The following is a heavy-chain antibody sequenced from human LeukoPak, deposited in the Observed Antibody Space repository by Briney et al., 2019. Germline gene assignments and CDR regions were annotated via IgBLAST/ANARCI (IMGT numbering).Heavy chain of an antibody. Sequence: SETLSLTCTVSGGSISSYYWSWLRQPPGKGLEGIGYIYYSGSINYNPSLKSRVTISVDTSKNQFSLKLSSVTAADTAVYYCARAPVTTCSGAYCYPFDYWSQGTLVTVSS. CDR2: IYYSGSI. D-gene: IGHD2-15*01. CDR1: GGSISSYY. CDR3: ARAPVTTCSGAYCYPFDY. J-gene: IGHJ4*02. V-gene: IGHV4-59*01.